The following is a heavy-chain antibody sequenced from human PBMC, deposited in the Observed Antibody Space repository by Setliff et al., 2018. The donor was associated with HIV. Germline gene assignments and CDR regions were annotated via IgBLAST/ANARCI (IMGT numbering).Heavy chain of an antibody. V-gene: IGHV1-2*02. CDR1: GYTFTGDY. D-gene: IGHD3-22*01. CDR2: INPNSGGT. J-gene: IGHJ4*02. Sequence: ASVKVSCKASGYTFTGDYINWVRQAPGQGLEWMGWINPNSGGTNYAQKFQGRVTMTRDTSISTAYMELSRLRSDDAAVYYCARDRYHYGSSGYVRYFDSWGQGTLVTVSS. CDR3: ARDRYHYGSSGYVRYFDS.